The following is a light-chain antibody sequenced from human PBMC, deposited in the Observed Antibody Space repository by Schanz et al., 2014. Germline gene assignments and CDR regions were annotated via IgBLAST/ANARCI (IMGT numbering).Light chain of an antibody. V-gene: IGLV2-11*01. CDR2: NVN. CDR1: SSDVGSYDS. Sequence: QSALIQPPSVSGSPGQSVTISCTGTSSDVGSYDSVSWYQRHPGTVPKPMIYNVNTQPSGVPDRFSGSKSGNTASLTISGLQAEDEADYYCCSYAGTYSVVFGGGTKLTVL. J-gene: IGLJ2*01. CDR3: CSYAGTYSVV.